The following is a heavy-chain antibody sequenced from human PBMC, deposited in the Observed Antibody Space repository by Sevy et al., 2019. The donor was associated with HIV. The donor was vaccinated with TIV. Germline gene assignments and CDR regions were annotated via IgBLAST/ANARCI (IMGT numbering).Heavy chain of an antibody. D-gene: IGHD4-17*01. V-gene: IGHV3-30*02. CDR3: AKDGAVTTLDYFDY. CDR1: GFTFSSYG. J-gene: IGHJ4*02. Sequence: GGSLRLSCAASGFTFSSYGMHWVRQAPGKGLEWVAFIRYDGSNKFYADSVKGRFTISRDNSKNTLYLQTNSLRAEDTAVYYCAKDGAVTTLDYFDYWGQGTLVTVSS. CDR2: IRYDGSNK.